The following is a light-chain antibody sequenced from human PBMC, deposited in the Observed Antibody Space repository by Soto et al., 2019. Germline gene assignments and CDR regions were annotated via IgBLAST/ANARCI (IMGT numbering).Light chain of an antibody. CDR1: SSNIGSNT. J-gene: IGLJ2*01. CDR2: SYN. V-gene: IGLV1-44*01. Sequence: QSVLTQPPSASGTPGQRVIISCSGSSSNIGSNTVNWYQQIPGTAPKLLIYSYNQRPSGVPDRFSGSKSDTSASLAISGLQSEDEAEYYCAAWDDILNGVLFGRGTQLTVL. CDR3: AAWDDILNGVL.